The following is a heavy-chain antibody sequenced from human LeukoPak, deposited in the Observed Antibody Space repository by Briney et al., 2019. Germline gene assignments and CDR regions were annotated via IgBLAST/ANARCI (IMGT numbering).Heavy chain of an antibody. Sequence: ASVKVSCKASGYTFTGSYMHWVRQAPGQGLEWIGWINPNNGGTNYAQKFQGRVTMTRDTSISTAYMELSRLRSDDTAVYYCARDWAWEQVWFQHWGQGTQVIVSS. CDR3: ARDWAWEQVWFQH. V-gene: IGHV1-2*02. CDR1: GYTFTGSY. D-gene: IGHD1-26*01. CDR2: INPNNGGT. J-gene: IGHJ1*01.